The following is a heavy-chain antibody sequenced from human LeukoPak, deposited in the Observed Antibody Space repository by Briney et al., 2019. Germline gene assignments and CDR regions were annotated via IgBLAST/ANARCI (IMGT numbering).Heavy chain of an antibody. Sequence: SETLSLTCTVSGGSISTNSCYWGWIRQAPGKGRKWIGCIYYSGSTNYNHAQQSRVTMSVDTSKNQFSLKLSSVTAADTAVYYCARDLYYYDRSGYYIFDYWGQGTLVTVSS. D-gene: IGHD3-22*01. CDR1: GGSISTNSCY. J-gene: IGHJ4*02. V-gene: IGHV4-39*07. CDR3: ARDLYYYDRSGYYIFDY. CDR2: IYYSGST.